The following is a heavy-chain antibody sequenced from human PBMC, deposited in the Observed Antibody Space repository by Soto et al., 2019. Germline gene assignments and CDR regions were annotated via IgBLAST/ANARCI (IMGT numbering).Heavy chain of an antibody. D-gene: IGHD2-21*02. CDR1: GGSVASSHW. J-gene: IGHJ5*02. CDR3: AREIVTAGGNNYFDP. V-gene: IGHV4-4*01. CDR2: VYHTGDT. Sequence: ETLSLTCVVAGGSVASSHWGSWVRQSPGGGLEWIGNVYHTGDTNFNPSLQSRVTISVDKSNNQFSLRLNSLTAADTAVYFCAREIVTAGGNNYFDPWGPGTLVTV.